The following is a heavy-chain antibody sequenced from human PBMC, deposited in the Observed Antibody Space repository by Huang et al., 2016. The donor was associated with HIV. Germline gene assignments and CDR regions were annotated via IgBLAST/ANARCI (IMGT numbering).Heavy chain of an antibody. V-gene: IGHV3-74*01. CDR2: MNSDGSST. CDR3: ARDPRIQSWLNFFDY. J-gene: IGHJ4*02. D-gene: IGHD3-22*01. Sequence: EVQLVESGGGLVQPGGSLRLSCAASGFSISSYWVHWVRQAPGKGLGWVSRMNSDGSSTSYADSGKGRFTISRDNAKNTLYLQMNSLRAEDTAVYYCARDPRIQSWLNFFDYWGQGTLVSVSS. CDR1: GFSISSYW.